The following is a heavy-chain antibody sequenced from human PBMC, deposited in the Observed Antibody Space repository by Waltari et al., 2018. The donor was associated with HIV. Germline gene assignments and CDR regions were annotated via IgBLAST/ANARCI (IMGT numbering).Heavy chain of an antibody. CDR1: GYTFTGYY. D-gene: IGHD1-7*01. V-gene: IGHV1-2*06. CDR2: SNPNGGGT. Sequence: QVHLVQSGAEVKKPGASVKVSCKASGYTFTGYYMHWVRKAPGQELEWMGRSNPNGGGTKSEQKFHGRVTMTRDTTISTAYMELSRPRSDDTAVYYCARDRARTTDYYYYGMDVWGQGTTVTVSS. J-gene: IGHJ6*02. CDR3: ARDRARTTDYYYYGMDV.